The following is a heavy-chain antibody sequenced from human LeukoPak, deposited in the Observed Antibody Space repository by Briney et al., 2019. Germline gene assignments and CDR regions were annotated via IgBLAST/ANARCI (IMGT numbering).Heavy chain of an antibody. CDR3: ARAPPGYYFDY. CDR2: IYYSGST. J-gene: IGHJ4*02. CDR1: GGSISSYY. Sequence: SETLSLTCTVSGGSISSYYWSWIRQPPGKGLKWIGYIYYSGSTNYNPSLKSRVTISVDTSKNQFSLKLSSVTAADTAVYYCARAPPGYYFDYWGQGTLVTVSS. V-gene: IGHV4-59*01.